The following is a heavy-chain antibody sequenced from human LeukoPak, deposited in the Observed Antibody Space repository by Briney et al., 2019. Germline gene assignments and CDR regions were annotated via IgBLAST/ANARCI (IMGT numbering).Heavy chain of an antibody. D-gene: IGHD3/OR15-3a*01. J-gene: IGHJ4*02. CDR2: IGSDVSNR. CDR1: GFTFSIYG. Sequence: GRSLRPSCAASGFTFSIYGMHWVRQAPGKGLEWVAVIGSDVSNRYYADSVKGRFTISRDNSKNTLYLQMNSLRAEDTAVYYCAKRGTGTYNFDYWGQGTLVTVSS. CDR3: AKRGTGTYNFDY. V-gene: IGHV3-33*06.